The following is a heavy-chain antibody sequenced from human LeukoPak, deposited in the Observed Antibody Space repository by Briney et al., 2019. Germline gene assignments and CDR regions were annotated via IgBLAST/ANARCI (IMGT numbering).Heavy chain of an antibody. CDR3: ARGAGGRGYSGYDYGRPAPHNWFDP. J-gene: IGHJ5*02. V-gene: IGHV4-34*01. CDR1: GGSFSGYY. Sequence: SETLSLTCAVYGGSFSGYYWSWIRQPPGKGLEWIGEINHSGSTNYNPSLKSRVTISVDTSKNQFSLKLSSVTAADTAVYYCARGAGGRGYSGYDYGRPAPHNWFDPWGQGTLVTVSS. D-gene: IGHD5-12*01. CDR2: INHSGST.